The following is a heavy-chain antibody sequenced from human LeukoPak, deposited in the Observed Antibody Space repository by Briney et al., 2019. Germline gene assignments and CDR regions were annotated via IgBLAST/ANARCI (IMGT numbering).Heavy chain of an antibody. J-gene: IGHJ3*02. CDR2: IGAGGAI. D-gene: IGHD5-24*01. Sequence: GGSLRLSCAVSGFTFSNYGMNWVRQAPGKGLQWVSYIGAGGAIYYADSVKGRFTTSRDNAKNSLYLQLNSLRAEDTAVYYCARDIRGYNGAFDMWGQGTMVTVSS. CDR1: GFTFSNYG. V-gene: IGHV3-48*03. CDR3: ARDIRGYNGAFDM.